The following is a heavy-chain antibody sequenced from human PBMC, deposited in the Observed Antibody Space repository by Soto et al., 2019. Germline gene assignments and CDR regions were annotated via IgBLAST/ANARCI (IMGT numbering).Heavy chain of an antibody. CDR2: ISFSGAT. J-gene: IGHJ4*02. V-gene: IGHV4-59*01. D-gene: IGHD3-9*01. Sequence: SDTLSRTCTVSGVSITSYFWSWIRQTPGKGLDWIGSISFSGATYSNPSLKGRAALSVDTSENHLSLTLNSVSSADTAVYFCPRDRRDGYNRYFEVWGPGNEYTVSS. CDR3: PRDRRDGYNRYFEV. CDR1: GVSITSYF.